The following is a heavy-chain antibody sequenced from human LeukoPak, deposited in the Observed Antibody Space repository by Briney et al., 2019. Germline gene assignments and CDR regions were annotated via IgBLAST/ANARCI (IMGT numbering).Heavy chain of an antibody. Sequence: PSETLSLTCTISGGSVSDYYWSWIRQSPGKGLEWIGYIYHTGSTSYSPSLKSRVTISADTSKNQFSLKLSSVTAADTAVYYCVRDAIAVADHYYYYYMDVWGKGTTVTISS. D-gene: IGHD6-19*01. CDR3: VRDAIAVADHYYYYYMDV. J-gene: IGHJ6*03. V-gene: IGHV4-59*02. CDR2: IYHTGST. CDR1: GGSVSDYY.